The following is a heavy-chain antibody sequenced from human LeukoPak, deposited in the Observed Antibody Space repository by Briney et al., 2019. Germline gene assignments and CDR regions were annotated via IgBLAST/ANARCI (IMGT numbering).Heavy chain of an antibody. V-gene: IGHV3-30*03. CDR1: GFTFSSYG. J-gene: IGHJ3*02. CDR2: ISYDGNDK. CDR3: ARDQPTYDAFDI. Sequence: PGGSLRLSCAASGFTFSSYGMHWVRQAPGKGLEWVALISYDGNDKYYADSVQGRFTISRDNFKNTLYLHMNSLRGEDTAVYYCARDQPTYDAFDIWGQGTMVTVSS.